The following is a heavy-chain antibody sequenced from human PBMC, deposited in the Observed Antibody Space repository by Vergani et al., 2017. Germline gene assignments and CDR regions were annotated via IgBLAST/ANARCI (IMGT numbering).Heavy chain of an antibody. V-gene: IGHV1-2*02. J-gene: IGHJ5*02. CDR3: ARDHFGRGSYMAWSDP. CDR1: GYSFIDYY. CDR2: INPKSGVT. D-gene: IGHD1-26*01. Sequence: QVHLVQSGVEVKKPGASVKISCRASGYSFIDYYIHWIRQAPGQGLEWMGWINPKSGVTNYAQKFQGRVTMTRDTSIATVYMELPNLRSTDTATFYCARDHFGRGSYMAWSDPWGQGSPVIVSS.